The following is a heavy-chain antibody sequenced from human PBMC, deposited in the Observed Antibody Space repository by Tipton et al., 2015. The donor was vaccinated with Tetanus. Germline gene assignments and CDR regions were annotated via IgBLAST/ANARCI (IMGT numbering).Heavy chain of an antibody. J-gene: IGHJ4*02. CDR2: IICNSNTI. CDR3: AGGLTAGLATIEE. D-gene: IGHD5-24*01. CDR1: GFTFEDYA. Sequence: SLRLSCAGSGFTFEDYAMHWVLQAPGRGLEWVSGIICNSNTIAYADSVKSRFTISSDNAKNYLYLQMNSLRVEDTALYYCAGGLTAGLATIEEWGLGALVPVPS. V-gene: IGHV3-9*01.